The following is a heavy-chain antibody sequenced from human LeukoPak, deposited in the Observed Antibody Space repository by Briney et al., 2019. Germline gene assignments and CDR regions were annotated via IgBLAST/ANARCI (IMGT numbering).Heavy chain of an antibody. CDR1: GGSISSSSYY. J-gene: IGHJ3*02. V-gene: IGHV4-39*07. Sequence: SETLSLTCTVSGGSISSSSYYWGWIRQPPGKGLEGIGSIYYSGSTYYNPSLMSRLTISLDTSNNQFSLKLSSVTAADTAVYYCARDQYSYGSDAFDIWGQGTMVTVSS. CDR3: ARDQYSYGSDAFDI. CDR2: IYYSGST. D-gene: IGHD3-16*01.